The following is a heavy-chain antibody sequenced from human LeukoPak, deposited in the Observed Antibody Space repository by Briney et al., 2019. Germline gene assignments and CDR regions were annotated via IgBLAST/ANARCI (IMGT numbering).Heavy chain of an antibody. CDR1: GYTFTGYY. Sequence: ASVKVSCKASGYTFTGYYMHWVRQAPGQGLEWMGWINPNSGGTNYAQKFQGRVTMTRDTSISTAYMELSRLRSDDTAVYYCARLMEQQPATFDYWGQGTLVTVSS. CDR2: INPNSGGT. D-gene: IGHD6-13*01. CDR3: ARLMEQQPATFDY. J-gene: IGHJ4*02. V-gene: IGHV1-2*02.